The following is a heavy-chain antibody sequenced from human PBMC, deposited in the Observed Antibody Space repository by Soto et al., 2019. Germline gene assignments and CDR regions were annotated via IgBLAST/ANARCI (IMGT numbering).Heavy chain of an antibody. CDR2: IKFDGSQR. CDR3: VSDADYSDGDLWYDGSDL. J-gene: IGHJ3*01. Sequence: PGGSLRLSCAASGFTLSRFWMNWVRQAPGKGLEWVANIKFDGSQRSYVDSVKGRFTISRDNAGNSLHLQMDSLRAEDTAVYFCVSDADYSDGDLWYDGSDLRGQGTMVTVSS. CDR1: GFTLSRFW. D-gene: IGHD2-21*01. V-gene: IGHV3-7*01.